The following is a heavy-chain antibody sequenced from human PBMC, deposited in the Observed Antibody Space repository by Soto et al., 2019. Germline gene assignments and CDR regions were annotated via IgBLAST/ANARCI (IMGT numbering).Heavy chain of an antibody. J-gene: IGHJ4*02. D-gene: IGHD4-17*01. V-gene: IGHV3-9*01. CDR2: ISWNSGSI. CDR1: GFTFDDYA. CDR3: AKAIEMTTSFSFDY. Sequence: PGGSLRLSCAASGFTFDDYAMHWVRQAPGKGLEWVSGISWNSGSIGYADSVKGRFTISRDNAKNSLYLQMNSLRAEDTALYYWAKAIEMTTSFSFDYWGQGTLVTVSS.